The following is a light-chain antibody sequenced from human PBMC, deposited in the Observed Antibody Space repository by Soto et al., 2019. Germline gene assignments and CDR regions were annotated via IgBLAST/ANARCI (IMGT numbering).Light chain of an antibody. V-gene: IGLV7-46*01. CDR1: TGPVTSGQY. CDR2: DTT. CDR3: LLSFGGARV. Sequence: QAVVTQEPSLTVSPGGTVTLTCGSSTGPVTSGQYPYWFQQKPGQAPRTLIYDTTNRHSWTPARFSGSLLGGKAALTLSGAQPEDEAVFYCLLSFGGARVFDGGTKVTVL. J-gene: IGLJ3*02.